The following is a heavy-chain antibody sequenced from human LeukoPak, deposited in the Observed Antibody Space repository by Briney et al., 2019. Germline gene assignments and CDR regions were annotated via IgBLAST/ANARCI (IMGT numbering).Heavy chain of an antibody. Sequence: SETLSLTCTVSGGSISSSSYYWGWIRQPPGKGLEWIGSIYYSGSTYYNPSLKSRVTISVDPSKNQFSLKLSSVTAADTAVYYCARRQELRFDWFDPWGQGTLVTVSS. CDR2: IYYSGST. CDR3: ARRQELRFDWFDP. CDR1: GGSISSSSYY. D-gene: IGHD4-11*01. J-gene: IGHJ5*02. V-gene: IGHV4-39*01.